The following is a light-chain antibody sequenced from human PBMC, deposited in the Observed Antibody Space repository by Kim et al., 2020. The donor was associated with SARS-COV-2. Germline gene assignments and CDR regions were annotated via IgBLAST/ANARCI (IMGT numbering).Light chain of an antibody. CDR1: QSVASNH. Sequence: EIVLTQSPGTLSLSPGERATLSCRASQSVASNHLAWFQQKPGQAPRLLIYGTSSRATGIPDRFSASESGTDFTLTISRLEPEDFAVYYCQQYDRSPYTFGRGPSWRS. V-gene: IGKV3-20*01. CDR2: GTS. CDR3: QQYDRSPYT. J-gene: IGKJ2*01.